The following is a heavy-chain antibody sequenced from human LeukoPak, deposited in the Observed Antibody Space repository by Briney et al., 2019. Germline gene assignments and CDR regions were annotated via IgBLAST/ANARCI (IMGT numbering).Heavy chain of an antibody. J-gene: IGHJ6*02. V-gene: IGHV3-49*04. Sequence: GRSLRLSCTVSGFTFCDHAMSWVRQAPGKGLEWVGFIRSKTYGGTTEYAASVKGRFIISRDYSTSIAYLQMNSLKTEDTAVYYCTRGPIQLWLYHGMDVWGQGTTVTVSS. CDR3: TRGPIQLWLYHGMDV. CDR1: GFTFCDHA. D-gene: IGHD5-18*01. CDR2: IRSKTYGGTT.